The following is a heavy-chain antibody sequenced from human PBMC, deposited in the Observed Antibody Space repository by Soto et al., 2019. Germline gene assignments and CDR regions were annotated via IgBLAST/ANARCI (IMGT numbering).Heavy chain of an antibody. V-gene: IGHV3-64D*06. J-gene: IGHJ3*01. CDR3: VKLDEILYGYYDAFDV. Sequence: PVGSLRLSCSASGFTFSSYALHWVRQAPGKGLEYVSVISPDGGSTYYADSVKGRFTVSRDNSKNTLYLQMSSLRAEDTAIYYCVKLDEILYGYYDAFDVWGQGTMVTVSS. CDR2: ISPDGGST. CDR1: GFTFSSYA. D-gene: IGHD3-9*01.